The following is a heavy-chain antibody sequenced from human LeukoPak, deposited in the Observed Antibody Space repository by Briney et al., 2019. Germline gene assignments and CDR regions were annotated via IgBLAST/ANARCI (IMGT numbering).Heavy chain of an antibody. J-gene: IGHJ5*02. CDR1: GFTFSSYS. Sequence: GGSLRLSCAASGFTFSSYSMNLVRQAPGKGLEWVSYISSSSSSIYYADSVKGRFTISRDNAKNSLYLQMNSLRAEDAAVYYFAKPRTAQYNGFDPWGQGTLVTVSS. D-gene: IGHD1-14*01. V-gene: IGHV3-48*01. CDR2: ISSSSSSI. CDR3: AKPRTAQYNGFDP.